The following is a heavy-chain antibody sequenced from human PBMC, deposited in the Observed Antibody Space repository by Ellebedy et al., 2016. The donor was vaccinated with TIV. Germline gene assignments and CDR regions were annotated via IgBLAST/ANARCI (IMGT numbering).Heavy chain of an antibody. Sequence: AASVKVSCKASRATFTRYAVSWVRQAPGQGLEWMGEIIPSLGTSKYAQRFQGRVAITADGSTSTADLELSSLRPEDSAIFYCARAPLSGRNILEVAKLPDSYYFDSWGQGTLVTVSS. CDR1: RATFTRYA. V-gene: IGHV1-69*13. J-gene: IGHJ4*02. D-gene: IGHD5-24*01. CDR2: IIPSLGTS. CDR3: ARAPLSGRNILEVAKLPDSYYFDS.